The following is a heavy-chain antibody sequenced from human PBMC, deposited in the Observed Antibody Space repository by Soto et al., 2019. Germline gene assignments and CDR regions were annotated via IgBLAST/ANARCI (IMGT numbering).Heavy chain of an antibody. Sequence: QVQLVQSGAEVKKPGSSVKVSCKASGGTFSSYAISWVRQAPGQGLEWMGGIIPIFGTANYAQKFQGRVTMTADESTSTAYMELSSLRPEDTAGYYCARDGESYGDQGMGWGQGTLVTVSS. J-gene: IGHJ4*02. V-gene: IGHV1-69*01. CDR2: IIPIFGTA. D-gene: IGHD4-17*01. CDR1: GGTFSSYA. CDR3: ARDGESYGDQGMG.